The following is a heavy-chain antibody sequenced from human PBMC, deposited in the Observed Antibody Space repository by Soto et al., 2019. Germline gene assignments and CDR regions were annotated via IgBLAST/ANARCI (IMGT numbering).Heavy chain of an antibody. Sequence: QVQLVQSGAEVKKPGSSVKVSCKASGGTFSSYAISWVRQAPGQGLEWMGGIIPIFGTANYAQEFLGRVTITAHNSTSTAYMELSPPRSDETALYYCARDPPVTTFPMVIPGAFDNWAQRTMVTSSS. D-gene: IGHD3-3*01. J-gene: IGHJ3*02. V-gene: IGHV1-69*06. CDR3: ARDPPVTTFPMVIPGAFDN. CDR2: IIPIFGTA. CDR1: GGTFSSYA.